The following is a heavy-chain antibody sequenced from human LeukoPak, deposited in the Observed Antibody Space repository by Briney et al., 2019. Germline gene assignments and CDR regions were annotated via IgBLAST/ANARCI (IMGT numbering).Heavy chain of an antibody. J-gene: IGHJ4*02. CDR1: GFTFDDYG. V-gene: IGHV3-20*04. CDR2: INWNGGST. D-gene: IGHD3-22*01. Sequence: SGGSLRLSCAASGFTFDDYGMSWVRQAPGKGLEWVSGINWNGGSTGYADSVKGRFTISRDNAKNSLYLQMNSLRAEGTAVYYCARMDSSGYFDYWGQGTLVTVSS. CDR3: ARMDSSGYFDY.